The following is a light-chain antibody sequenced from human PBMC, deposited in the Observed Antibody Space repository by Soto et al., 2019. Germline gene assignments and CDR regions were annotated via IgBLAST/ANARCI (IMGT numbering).Light chain of an antibody. J-gene: IGLJ1*01. CDR2: DVS. Sequence: QSVLTQPASVSGSPGQSITISCTGTSSDVGGYNYVSWYQQHPGKAPKLIIYDVSNRPSGVSDRFSGSKSGNTASLTISGLQAEDEADYHCSSYTGTSTLYVFGTGTKVTVL. CDR3: SSYTGTSTLYV. CDR1: SSDVGGYNY. V-gene: IGLV2-14*01.